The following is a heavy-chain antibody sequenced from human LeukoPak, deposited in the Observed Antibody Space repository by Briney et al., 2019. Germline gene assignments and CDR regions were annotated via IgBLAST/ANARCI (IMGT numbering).Heavy chain of an antibody. V-gene: IGHV4-59*12. J-gene: IGHJ4*02. CDR1: GGSISSYY. CDR3: ARGRAGYSSGWYDY. CDR2: IYYSGST. D-gene: IGHD6-19*01. Sequence: SETLSLTCTVSGGSISSYYWSWIRQPPGKGLEWIGSIYYSGSTYYNPSLKSRVTISVDTSKNQFSLKLSSVTAADTAVYYCARGRAGYSSGWYDYWGQGTLVTVSS.